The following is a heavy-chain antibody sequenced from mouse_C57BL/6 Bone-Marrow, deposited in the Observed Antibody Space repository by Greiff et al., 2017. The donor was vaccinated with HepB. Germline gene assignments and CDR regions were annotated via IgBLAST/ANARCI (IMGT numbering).Heavy chain of an antibody. CDR2: ISSGSSTI. Sequence: EVQRVESGGGLVKPGGSLKLSCAASGFTFSDYGMHWVRQAPEKGLEWVAYISSGSSTIYYADTVKGRFTISRDNAKNTLFLQMTSLRSEDTAMYYCARSLLYPPRGVAYWGRGTLVTVSA. CDR1: GFTFSDYG. V-gene: IGHV5-17*01. D-gene: IGHD2-12*01. J-gene: IGHJ3*01. CDR3: ARSLLYPPRGVAY.